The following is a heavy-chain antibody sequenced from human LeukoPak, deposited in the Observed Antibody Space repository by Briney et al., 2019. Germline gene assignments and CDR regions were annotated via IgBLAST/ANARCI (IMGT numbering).Heavy chain of an antibody. J-gene: IGHJ3*02. D-gene: IGHD2-15*01. CDR1: GFTFSSYA. CDR2: ISGSGGST. CDR3: AKDLSIVVVVAASDAFDT. Sequence: GGSLRLSCAASGFTFSSYAMSWVRQAPGKGLEWVSAISGSGGSTYYADSVKGRFTISRDNSKNTLYLQMNSLRAEDTAVYYCAKDLSIVVVVAASDAFDTWGQGTMVTVSS. V-gene: IGHV3-23*01.